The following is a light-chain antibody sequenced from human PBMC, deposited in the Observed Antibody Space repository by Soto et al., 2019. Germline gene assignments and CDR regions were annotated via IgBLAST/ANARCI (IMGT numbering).Light chain of an antibody. J-gene: IGKJ1*01. Sequence: DVVMTQSPLSLPVTLGQPASISCRSSQSLIHSDGNTYLSWLQQRPGQSPRRLIYEVSDRDSGVPDRFTGSGSGTDFTLKISRVEAEDGGVYYCMQGTHWPWTFGQGTEVEIK. CDR3: MQGTHWPWT. CDR1: QSLIHSDGNTY. V-gene: IGKV2-30*02. CDR2: EVS.